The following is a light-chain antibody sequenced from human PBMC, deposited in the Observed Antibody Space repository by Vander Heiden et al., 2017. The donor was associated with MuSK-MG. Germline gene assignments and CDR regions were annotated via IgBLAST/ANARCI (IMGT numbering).Light chain of an antibody. CDR1: NIESKS. J-gene: IGLJ1*01. CDR2: YNR. CDR3: QVWDSRSDHNV. Sequence: SYFLTQPPPVSVAPGQTARISCGGDNIESKSVRWYQQKPGQAPILVIYYNRGRPSGVPERFSGSASGNTATLTISGVEAGDEADYYCQVWDSRSDHNVFGTGTKVTVL. V-gene: IGLV3-21*04.